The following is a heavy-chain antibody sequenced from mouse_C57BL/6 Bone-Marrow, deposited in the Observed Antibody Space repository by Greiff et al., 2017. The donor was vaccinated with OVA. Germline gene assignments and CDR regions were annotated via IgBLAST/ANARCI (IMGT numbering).Heavy chain of an antibody. J-gene: IGHJ4*01. CDR1: GFTFSSYA. Sequence: EVKVVESGGGLVKPGGSLKLSCAASGFTFSSYAMSWVRQTPEKRLEWVATISDGGSYTYYPDNVKGRFTISRDNAKNNLYLQMSHLKSEDTAMYYCARYSNYYYAMDYWGQGTSVTVSS. D-gene: IGHD2-5*01. CDR2: ISDGGSYT. CDR3: ARYSNYYYAMDY. V-gene: IGHV5-4*03.